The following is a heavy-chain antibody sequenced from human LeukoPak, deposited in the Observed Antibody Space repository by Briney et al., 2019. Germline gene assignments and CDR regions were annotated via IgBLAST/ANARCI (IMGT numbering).Heavy chain of an antibody. Sequence: ASETLSLTCTVSGGSISSYYWSWIRQPPGKGLEWIGYIYYSGSTNYNPSLKSRVTISVDTSKNQFSLKLSSVTAADTAVYYCARGRDLYYYDSSGYDYWGQGTLVTVSS. J-gene: IGHJ4*02. CDR1: GGSISSYY. D-gene: IGHD3-22*01. V-gene: IGHV4-59*01. CDR3: ARGRDLYYYDSSGYDY. CDR2: IYYSGST.